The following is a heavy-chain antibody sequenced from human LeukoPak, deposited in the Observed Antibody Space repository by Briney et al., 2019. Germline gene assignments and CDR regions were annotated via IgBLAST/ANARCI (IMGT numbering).Heavy chain of an antibody. CDR2: IYSDRST. CDR3: ARDSAFSSYSN. J-gene: IGHJ1*01. D-gene: IGHD2-15*01. V-gene: IGHV3-53*01. CDR1: GFIFTNYF. Sequence: GGSLRLSCAASGFIFTNYFMSWVRQAPGKGLEWVAIIYSDRSTYYPESVRGRFTISRDDSKNMLLLQMDSLRVEDTAIYYCARDSAFSSYSNWGQGTLVTVSS.